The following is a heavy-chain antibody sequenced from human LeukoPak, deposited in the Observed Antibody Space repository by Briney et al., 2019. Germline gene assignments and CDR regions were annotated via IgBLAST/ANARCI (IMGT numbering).Heavy chain of an antibody. V-gene: IGHV3-7*01. D-gene: IGHD2-15*01. J-gene: IGHJ4*02. CDR2: IKQDGSEK. CDR1: GFTFSSYW. CDR3: ARETVVVVAATYYFDY. Sequence: GGSLRLSCAAPGFTFSSYWMSWVRQAPGKGLEWVANIKQDGSEKYYVDSVKGRFTISRDNAKNSLYLQMNSLRAEDTAVYYCARETVVVVAATYYFDYWGQGTLVTVSS.